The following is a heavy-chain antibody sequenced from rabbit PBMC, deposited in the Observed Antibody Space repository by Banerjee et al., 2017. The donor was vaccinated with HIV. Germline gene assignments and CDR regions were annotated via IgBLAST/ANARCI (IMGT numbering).Heavy chain of an antibody. CDR2: IATGDGST. CDR3: ARANTNYVGFNL. Sequence: QSLEESGGDLVKPGASLTLTCKASGFSFSSGYDMCWVRQAPGKGPEWIACIATGDGSTYYASWAKGRFTISKTSSTTVTLQMTSLTAADTATYFCARANTNYVGFNLWGPGTLVTVS. D-gene: IGHD1-1*01. CDR1: GFSFSSGYD. J-gene: IGHJ4*01. V-gene: IGHV1S40*01.